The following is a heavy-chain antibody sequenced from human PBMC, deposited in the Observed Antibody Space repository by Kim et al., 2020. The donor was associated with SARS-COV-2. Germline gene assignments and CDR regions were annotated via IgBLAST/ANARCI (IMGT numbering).Heavy chain of an antibody. D-gene: IGHD6-13*01. V-gene: IGHV5-51*01. CDR3: ARFIGYTSSWFDY. J-gene: IGHJ4*02. Sequence: YRQSFQGQGTISVDKSISTAYLQWSSLQGSDTAMYYCARFIGYTSSWFDYWGQGTLVTVSS.